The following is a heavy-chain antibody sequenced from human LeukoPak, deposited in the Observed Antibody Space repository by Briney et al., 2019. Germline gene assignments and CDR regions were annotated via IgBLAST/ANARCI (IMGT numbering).Heavy chain of an antibody. D-gene: IGHD3-22*01. CDR1: GGTFSSYA. Sequence: SVKVSCKASGGTFSSYAISWVRQAPGQGLEWMGGIIPIFGTPNYAQKFQGRLTITADKSTSTAYMELSSLRSEDTAVYYCARGGYYDSSGYYHFDYWGQGTLVTVSS. V-gene: IGHV1-69*06. CDR2: IIPIFGTP. J-gene: IGHJ4*02. CDR3: ARGGYYDSSGYYHFDY.